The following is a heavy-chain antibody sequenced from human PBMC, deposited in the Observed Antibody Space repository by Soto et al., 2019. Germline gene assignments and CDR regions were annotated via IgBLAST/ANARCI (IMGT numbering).Heavy chain of an antibody. V-gene: IGHV3-30*18. J-gene: IGHJ4*02. CDR3: AKDASVGANYYFDD. Sequence: PGGSLRLSCAASGFTFSSYGMHWVRQAPGKGLEWVAVISYDGSNKYYADSVKGRFTISRDNSKNTLYPQMNSLRAEDTAVYYCAKDASVGANYYFDDWGQGT. CDR2: ISYDGSNK. CDR1: GFTFSSYG. D-gene: IGHD1-26*01.